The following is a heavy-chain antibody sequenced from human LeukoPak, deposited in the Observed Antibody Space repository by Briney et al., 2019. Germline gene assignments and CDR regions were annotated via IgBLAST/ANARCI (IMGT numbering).Heavy chain of an antibody. CDR3: ASYGSGSYYIRNYYFDY. V-gene: IGHV5-51*01. Sequence: TAGESLKISCKGSGYSFTSYWIGWVRQMPGKGLEWMGIIYPGDSDTRYSPSFQGQVTISADKSISTAYLQWSSLKASDTAMYYCASYGSGSYYIRNYYFDYWGQGTLVTVSS. D-gene: IGHD3-10*01. CDR1: GYSFTSYW. CDR2: IYPGDSDT. J-gene: IGHJ4*02.